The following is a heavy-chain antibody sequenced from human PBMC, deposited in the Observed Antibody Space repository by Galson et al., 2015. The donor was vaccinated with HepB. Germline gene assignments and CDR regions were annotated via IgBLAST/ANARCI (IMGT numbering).Heavy chain of an antibody. CDR1: GFTFRPYS. CDR2: ISPSSAYI. Sequence: SLRLSCAASGFTFRPYSLNWVRQAPGKGLEWVSYISPSSAYIYYADSVKGRFTISRDDVENSLFLQMNSLRVEATGVYYCTRERKVGATTGDYWGQGTLGNVSS. V-gene: IGHV3-21*01. D-gene: IGHD1-26*01. CDR3: TRERKVGATTGDY. J-gene: IGHJ4*02.